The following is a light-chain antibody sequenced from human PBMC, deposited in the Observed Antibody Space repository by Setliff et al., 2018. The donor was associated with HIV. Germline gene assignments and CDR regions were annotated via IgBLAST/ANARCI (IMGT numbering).Light chain of an antibody. CDR1: SSNIGAGYNY. V-gene: IGLV2-11*01. CDR3: CSYAGSYTYV. J-gene: IGLJ1*01. CDR2: DVS. Sequence: QSVLTQPPSVSGAPGQRVTISCTGSSSNIGAGYNYVSWYQQHPGKAPKLMIYDVSKRPSGVPDRFPGSKSGNTASLTIPGLQAEDEADYYCCSYAGSYTYVFGTGTKVTVL.